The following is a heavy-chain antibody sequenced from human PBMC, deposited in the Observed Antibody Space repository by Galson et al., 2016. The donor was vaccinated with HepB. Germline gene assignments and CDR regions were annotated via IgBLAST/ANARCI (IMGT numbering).Heavy chain of an antibody. Sequence: SLRLSCAASGFTFSSYGMHWVRQAPGKGLEWVALIWPDGSNKYYADSVKGRFTISRDSSKNTLSLQMNSLRAEDTAVYYCAREMGVAAPAVFDYWGQGTLVTASS. CDR3: AREMGVAAPAVFDY. CDR1: GFTFSSYG. J-gene: IGHJ4*02. CDR2: IWPDGSNK. V-gene: IGHV3-33*01. D-gene: IGHD6-13*01.